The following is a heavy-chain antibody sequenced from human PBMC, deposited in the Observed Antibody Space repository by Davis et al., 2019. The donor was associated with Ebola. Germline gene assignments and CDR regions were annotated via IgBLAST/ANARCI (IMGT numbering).Heavy chain of an antibody. J-gene: IGHJ5*02. D-gene: IGHD3-3*01. Sequence: MPSETLSLTCTVSGGSISSGDYYWSWIRQPPGKGLEWIGYIYYSGSTYYNPSLKSRVTISVDTSKNQFSLKLSSVTAADTAVYYCARAWYDFWSGPFDPWGQGTLVTVSS. V-gene: IGHV4-30-4*01. CDR1: GGSISSGDYY. CDR3: ARAWYDFWSGPFDP. CDR2: IYYSGST.